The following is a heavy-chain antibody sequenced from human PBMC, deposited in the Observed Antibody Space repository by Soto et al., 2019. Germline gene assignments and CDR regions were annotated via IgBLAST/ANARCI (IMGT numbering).Heavy chain of an antibody. Sequence: ASVKVSCKVSGYTLTELSMHWVRQAPGKGLEWMGGFDPEDGETIYAQKFQGRVTMTEDTSTDTAYMELSTLSSEDTALYYCATFSLRSAISMIVDYWGQGTLVTVSS. CDR3: ATFSLRSAISMIVDY. CDR1: GYTLTELS. D-gene: IGHD3-22*01. V-gene: IGHV1-24*01. J-gene: IGHJ4*02. CDR2: FDPEDGET.